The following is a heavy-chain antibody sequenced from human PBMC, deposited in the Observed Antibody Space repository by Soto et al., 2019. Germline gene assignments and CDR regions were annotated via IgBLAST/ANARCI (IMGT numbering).Heavy chain of an antibody. CDR1: GFTFSSYA. Sequence: PGGSLRLSCAASGFTFSSYAMSWVRQAPGKGLEWVSAISGSGGSTYYADSVKGRFTISRDNSKNMLYLQMNSLRAEDTAVYYCARELGYCSGGSCYPYGMDVRGQGTTVTVSS. V-gene: IGHV3-23*01. J-gene: IGHJ6*02. CDR3: ARELGYCSGGSCYPYGMDV. CDR2: ISGSGGST. D-gene: IGHD2-15*01.